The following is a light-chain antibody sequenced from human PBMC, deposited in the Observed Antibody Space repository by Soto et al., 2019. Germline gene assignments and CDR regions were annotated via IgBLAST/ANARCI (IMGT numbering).Light chain of an antibody. V-gene: IGKV3-20*01. CDR1: QSVTNSF. CDR3: QQYGTSPRT. J-gene: IGKJ1*01. Sequence: VLTQSPGILSLSPGERATLSCRASQSVTNSFLAWYQQKPGQAPRLLIYGASSRATGIPDRFSGSGSGTDFTLSINRLEPEDFGVYYCQQYGTSPRTFGRGTKVYIK. CDR2: GAS.